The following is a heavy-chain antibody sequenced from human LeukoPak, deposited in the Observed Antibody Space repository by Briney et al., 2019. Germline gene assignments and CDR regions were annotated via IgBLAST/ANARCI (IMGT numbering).Heavy chain of an antibody. V-gene: IGHV3-53*01. D-gene: IGHD3-22*01. CDR1: GFTVRGDY. Sequence: GGSLRLSCVASGFTVRGDYMTWVRQAPGKGLEWVSFVYGGGTTYYEDSVKGRFTISRDSSKNTLFLQMNSLRVGDTAVYYCARAGYFDSSGFYAPDAFDIWGQGTVVTVSS. CDR3: ARAGYFDSSGFYAPDAFDI. J-gene: IGHJ3*02. CDR2: VYGGGTT.